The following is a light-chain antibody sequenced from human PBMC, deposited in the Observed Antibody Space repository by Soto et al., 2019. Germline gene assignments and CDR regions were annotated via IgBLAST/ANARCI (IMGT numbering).Light chain of an antibody. J-gene: IGKJ5*01. Sequence: IVLTPSSCPPAFSPRERATLSPRASQSVSSSYLAWYQQKPGQAPRLLIYDASNRATDIPPRFSGSGSGTDFTLTISSLEPEDFAVYYCQQRTNWRITFGQGTRL. CDR2: DAS. CDR3: QQRTNWRIT. V-gene: IGKV3-11*01. CDR1: QSVSSSY.